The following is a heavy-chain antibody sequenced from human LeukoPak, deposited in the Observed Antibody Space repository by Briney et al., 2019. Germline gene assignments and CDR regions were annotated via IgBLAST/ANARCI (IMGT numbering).Heavy chain of an antibody. CDR2: MNPNSGNT. D-gene: IGHD3-22*01. J-gene: IGHJ4*02. CDR3: ARGGVKRYYDSSRYYSFDY. Sequence: ASVKASCKPSGYTFTSYDINWVRQATGQGLEWMGWMNPNSGNTGYAQKFQGRVTITRNTSISTAYMELSSLRSEDTAVYYCARGGVKRYYDSSRYYSFDYWGQGTLVTVSS. CDR1: GYTFTSYD. V-gene: IGHV1-8*03.